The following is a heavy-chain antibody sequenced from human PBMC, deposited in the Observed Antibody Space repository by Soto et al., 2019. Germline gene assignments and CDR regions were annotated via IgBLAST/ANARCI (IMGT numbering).Heavy chain of an antibody. D-gene: IGHD6-19*01. Sequence: GSLRLSCVASGFSFSNHGMHWVRQAPGKGLEWVAVISYDGSNKDYVESVKGRFTISRDNSKNTLYLQINSLRVEDTAVFYCARNSRATVAGAPDYWGQGTLVTVS. J-gene: IGHJ4*02. CDR1: GFSFSNHG. CDR2: ISYDGSNK. V-gene: IGHV3-30*03. CDR3: ARNSRATVAGAPDY.